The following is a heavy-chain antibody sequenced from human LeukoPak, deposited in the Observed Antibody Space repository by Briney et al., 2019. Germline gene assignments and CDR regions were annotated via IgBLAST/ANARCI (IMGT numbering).Heavy chain of an antibody. V-gene: IGHV4-34*01. D-gene: IGHD3-22*01. CDR2: INHSGSI. CDR3: ARARSYFDSSGYTYNWFDP. Sequence: SETLSLTCAVYGGSFSGYYRSWIRQSPGKGLEWIGEINHSGSINYNPSLKSRVTISVDTSKNQFSLKLNSVTAADTAVYYCARARSYFDSSGYTYNWFDPWGQGTLVTVSS. CDR1: GGSFSGYY. J-gene: IGHJ5*02.